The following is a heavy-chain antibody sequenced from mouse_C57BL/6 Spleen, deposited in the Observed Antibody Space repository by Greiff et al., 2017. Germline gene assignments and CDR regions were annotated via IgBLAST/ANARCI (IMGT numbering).Heavy chain of an antibody. Sequence: VQLQQSGAELARPGASVKLSCKASGYTFTSYGISWVKQRTGQGLEWIGEIYPRSGNTYYNEKFKGKATLTADKSSSTAYMELRSLTSEDSAVYFCARDYYDYDGYYAMDDWGQGTSVTVSS. CDR3: ARDYYDYDGYYAMDD. J-gene: IGHJ4*01. D-gene: IGHD2-4*01. CDR1: GYTFTSYG. V-gene: IGHV1-81*01. CDR2: IYPRSGNT.